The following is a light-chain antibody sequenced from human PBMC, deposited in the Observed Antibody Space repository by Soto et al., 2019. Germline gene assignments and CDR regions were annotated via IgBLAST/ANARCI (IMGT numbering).Light chain of an antibody. CDR2: EVS. CDR3: SSYTSSSTVV. V-gene: IGLV2-14*01. CDR1: SSDVGGYNY. Sequence: QSALTQPASVSGSPGQSITISCTGTSSDVGGYNYVSWYQQHPGKDPKLMIYEVSNRPSGVSNRFSGSKSGNTASLTISGLQAEDGADYYCSSYTSSSTVVFGGGTKLTVL. J-gene: IGLJ2*01.